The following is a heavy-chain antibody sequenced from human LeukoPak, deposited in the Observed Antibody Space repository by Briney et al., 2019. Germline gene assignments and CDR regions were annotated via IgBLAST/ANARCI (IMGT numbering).Heavy chain of an antibody. D-gene: IGHD6-13*01. CDR2: ISADARTI. CDR1: GFTFSSNW. V-gene: IGHV3-74*01. J-gene: IGHJ4*02. Sequence: PGGSLRLSRAASGFTFSSNWMHWVRQAPGKGLVWVSHISADARTITYADFVKGRFTISRDNAKNTVYLQMNSLRAEDTALYYCVRGQATAWGLDYWGQGTLVTVSS. CDR3: VRGQATAWGLDY.